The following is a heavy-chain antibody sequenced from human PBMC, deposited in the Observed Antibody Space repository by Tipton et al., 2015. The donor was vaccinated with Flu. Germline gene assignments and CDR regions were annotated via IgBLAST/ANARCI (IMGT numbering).Heavy chain of an antibody. Sequence: TLSLTCTVSGGSISSSSYYWGWMRQPPGEGLGWIGSIYYSGSTYYNPSLKSRVTISVDTSKNQFSLKLSSVTAADTAVYHCARVGVVTPFDYWGQGTLVTVSS. CDR2: IYYSGST. D-gene: IGHD4-23*01. V-gene: IGHV4-39*07. CDR1: GGSISSSSYY. CDR3: ARVGVVTPFDY. J-gene: IGHJ4*02.